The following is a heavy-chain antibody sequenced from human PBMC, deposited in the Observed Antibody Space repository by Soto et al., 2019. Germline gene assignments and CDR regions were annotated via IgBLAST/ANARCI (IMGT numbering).Heavy chain of an antibody. CDR1: GFTFSSYA. J-gene: IGHJ4*02. CDR3: AKGVMTTVTTHYFDY. D-gene: IGHD4-17*01. V-gene: IGHV3-23*01. Sequence: EVQLLESGGGLVQPGGSLRLSCAASGFTFSSYAMSWVRQARGKGLEWVSAISGSGGSTYYADSVKGRFTISRDNSKNTRYLQMNSLRAEDTAVYYCAKGVMTTVTTHYFDYWGQGTLVTVSS. CDR2: ISGSGGST.